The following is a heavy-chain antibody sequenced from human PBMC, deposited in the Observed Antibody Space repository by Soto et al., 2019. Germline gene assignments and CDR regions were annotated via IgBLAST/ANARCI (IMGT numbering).Heavy chain of an antibody. CDR2: IYPGDSDT. Sequence: GESLKISCKGSGYSFTSYWIGWVRQMPGKGLEWMGIIYPGDSDTRYSPSFQGQVTISADKSISTAYLQWSSLKASDTAMYYCARATDGDYYGSEKINWFDPWGQGTLVTVSS. CDR1: GYSFTSYW. D-gene: IGHD3-10*01. CDR3: ARATDGDYYGSEKINWFDP. V-gene: IGHV5-51*01. J-gene: IGHJ5*02.